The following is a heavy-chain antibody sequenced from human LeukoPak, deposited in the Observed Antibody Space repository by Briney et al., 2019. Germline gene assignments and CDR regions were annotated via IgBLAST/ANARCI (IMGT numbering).Heavy chain of an antibody. Sequence: SETLSLTCTVSGDSITSGSFYWGWVRQPPGKGLEWIGSIHSGGNPYDNPSLRSRVTVSTDTSTNRLSLKLRSVTAADTAVYFCARGLTGGWAAVFDYWGQGTLVTVSS. J-gene: IGHJ4*02. D-gene: IGHD1-26*01. CDR2: IHSGGNP. CDR3: ARGLTGGWAAVFDY. V-gene: IGHV4-39*07. CDR1: GDSITSGSFY.